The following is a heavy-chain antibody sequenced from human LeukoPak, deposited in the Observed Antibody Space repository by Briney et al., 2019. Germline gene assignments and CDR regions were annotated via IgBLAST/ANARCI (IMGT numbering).Heavy chain of an antibody. CDR2: SNQSGST. Sequence: SETPSLTCAVYGGSFRGYYWSGIREPPGKGLEWSGDSNQSGSTNYNPSLKSRVTISVDTSKNQFSLKLSSVTAADTAVYYCARVEEYSGSWFDYWGQGTLVTVSS. CDR3: ARVEEYSGSWFDY. V-gene: IGHV4-34*01. CDR1: GGSFRGYY. D-gene: IGHD6-13*01. J-gene: IGHJ4*02.